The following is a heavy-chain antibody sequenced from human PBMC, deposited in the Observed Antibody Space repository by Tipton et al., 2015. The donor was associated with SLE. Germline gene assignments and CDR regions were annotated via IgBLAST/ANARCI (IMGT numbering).Heavy chain of an antibody. V-gene: IGHV3-11*06. CDR3: ARDLKYSSSLDAFDI. Sequence: SLRLSCAASGFTFSDYYMSWIRQAPGKGLEWVSYISSSSSYTNYADSVKGRFTISRDNAKNSLYLQMNSLRAEDTAVYYCARDLKYSSSLDAFDIWGQGTMVTVSS. CDR2: ISSSSSYT. CDR1: GFTFSDYY. J-gene: IGHJ3*02. D-gene: IGHD6-6*01.